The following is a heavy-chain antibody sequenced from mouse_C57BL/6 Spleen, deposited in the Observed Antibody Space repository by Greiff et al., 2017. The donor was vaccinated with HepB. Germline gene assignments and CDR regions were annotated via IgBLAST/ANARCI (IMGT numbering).Heavy chain of an antibody. CDR3: ARDYDYSWFAY. CDR1: GYTFTSYY. Sequence: QVQLQQSGAELVRPGASVKMSCKASGYTFTSYYMHWVKQTPRQGLEWIGAIYPGNGDTSYNQKFKGKATLTVDKSSSTAYMQLSSLTSEDSAVYFCARDYDYSWFAYWGQGTLVTVSA. V-gene: IGHV1-12*01. D-gene: IGHD2-4*01. CDR2: IYPGNGDT. J-gene: IGHJ3*01.